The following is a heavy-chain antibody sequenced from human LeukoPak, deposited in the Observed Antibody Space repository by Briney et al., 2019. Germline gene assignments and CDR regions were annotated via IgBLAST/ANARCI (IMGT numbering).Heavy chain of an antibody. D-gene: IGHD3/OR15-3a*01. CDR3: ARQTGSGLFILP. J-gene: IGHJ4*02. V-gene: IGHV4-59*04. Sequence: ASETLSLTCTVSGGSISSYYWSWIRQPPGKGLEWIGSIYYSGNTYYNASLKSQVSISIDTSKNQFSLRLTSVTAADTAVYYCARQTGSGLFILPGGQGTLVTVSS. CDR2: IYYSGNT. CDR1: GGSISSYY.